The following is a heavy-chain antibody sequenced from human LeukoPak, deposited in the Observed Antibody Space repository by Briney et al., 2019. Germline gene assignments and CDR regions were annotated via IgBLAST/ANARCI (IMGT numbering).Heavy chain of an antibody. V-gene: IGHV1-46*01. CDR2: FNPSGGSGGTT. D-gene: IGHD4-11*01. Sequence: ASVKVSCKASGYTFTSYYMHWVRQAPGQGLEWMGIFNPSGGSGGTTRYAQKFQGRVSMTRDMSTRTVYMELSSLRSEDTAVYYCARGRTTVTSVFDYWGQGTLVTVPS. J-gene: IGHJ4*02. CDR1: GYTFTSYY. CDR3: ARGRTTVTSVFDY.